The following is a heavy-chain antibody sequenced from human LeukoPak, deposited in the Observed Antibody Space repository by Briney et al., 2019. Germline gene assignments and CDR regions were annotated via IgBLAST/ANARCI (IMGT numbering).Heavy chain of an antibody. J-gene: IGHJ4*02. D-gene: IGHD3-22*01. CDR1: TFSFSAYG. V-gene: IGHV3-30*02. CDR2: IQYDGSIK. CDR3: ARDYYDSSGLDY. Sequence: GGSLRLSCAASTFSFSAYGMHWVRQAPGKGLEWVAFIQYDGSIKLYGDSVKGRFTISRDNVKKSLYLQMNSLRAEDTAVYCARDYYDSSGLDYWGQGTLVTVSS.